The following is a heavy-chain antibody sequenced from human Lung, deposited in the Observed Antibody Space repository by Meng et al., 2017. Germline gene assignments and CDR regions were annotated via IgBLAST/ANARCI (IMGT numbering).Heavy chain of an antibody. D-gene: IGHD2-15*01. Sequence: EVQLVESAGGLVKPVWSLRLSCAASEFTFSDYSMNWVRQAPGKGLEWVSFISNTGKYIYYADSVKGRFTISRDNAKNSLYLQINSLRAEDTAVYYCARGSYQPLLLSALDYWGQGTLVTVSS. V-gene: IGHV3-21*01. CDR2: ISNTGKYI. J-gene: IGHJ4*02. CDR3: ARGSYQPLLLSALDY. CDR1: EFTFSDYS.